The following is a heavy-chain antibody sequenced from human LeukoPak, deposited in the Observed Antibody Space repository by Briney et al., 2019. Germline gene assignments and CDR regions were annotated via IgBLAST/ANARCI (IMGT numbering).Heavy chain of an antibody. D-gene: IGHD3-22*01. CDR3: ATHYDSSGYYYYY. CDR1: GFTFSSYS. J-gene: IGHJ4*02. V-gene: IGHV3-21*01. Sequence: GGSLRLSCAASGFTFSSYSMNWVRQAPGKGLEWVSSISSSSSYIYYADSVKGRFTISRDNAKNSLYLQMNSLRAEDTAVYYCATHYDSSGYYYYYWGQGTLVTVSS. CDR2: ISSSSSYI.